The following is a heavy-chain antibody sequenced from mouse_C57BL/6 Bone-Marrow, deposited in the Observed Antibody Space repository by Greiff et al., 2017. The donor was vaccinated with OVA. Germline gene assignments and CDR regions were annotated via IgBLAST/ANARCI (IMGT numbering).Heavy chain of an antibody. J-gene: IGHJ4*01. CDR1: GFTFSSYG. CDR2: ISSGGSYT. Sequence: EVKLVESGGDLVKPGGSLKLSCAASGFTFSSYGMSWVRQTPDKRLEWVATISSGGSYTYYPDSVKGRFTISRDNAKNTLYLQMSRLKSEDTAMYYGAGRGGFLGAMDYWGQGTSVTVSS. D-gene: IGHD3-1*01. CDR3: AGRGGFLGAMDY. V-gene: IGHV5-6*02.